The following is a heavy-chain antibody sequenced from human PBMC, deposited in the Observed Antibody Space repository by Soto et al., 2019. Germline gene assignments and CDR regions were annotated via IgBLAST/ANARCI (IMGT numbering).Heavy chain of an antibody. CDR1: GFTFTRYS. Sequence: LRLSCAASGFTFTRYSMNWVRQAPGKGLEWVSSISSTTNYIYYGDSMKGRFTISRDNAKNSLYLEMNSLRAEDTTVYYCARESEDLTSNFDYRGQGTLVTVSS. J-gene: IGHJ4*02. CDR2: ISSTTNYI. V-gene: IGHV3-21*06. CDR3: ARESEDLTSNFDY.